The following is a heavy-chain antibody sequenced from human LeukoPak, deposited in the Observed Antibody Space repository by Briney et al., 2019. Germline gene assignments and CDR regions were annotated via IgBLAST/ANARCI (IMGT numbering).Heavy chain of an antibody. CDR3: ARDGCSSTSCYHYYGMDV. CDR1: GFTFSSYS. V-gene: IGHV3-21*01. CDR2: ISSSSSYI. Sequence: PGGSLRLSCTASGFTFSSYSMNWVRQAPGKGLEWVSSISSSSSYIYYADSVKGRFTISRDNAKNSLYLQMNSLRAEDTAVYYCARDGCSSTSCYHYYGMDVWGQGTTVTVSS. D-gene: IGHD2-2*01. J-gene: IGHJ6*02.